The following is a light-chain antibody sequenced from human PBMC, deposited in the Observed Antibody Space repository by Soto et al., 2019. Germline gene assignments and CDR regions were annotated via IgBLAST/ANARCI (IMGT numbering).Light chain of an antibody. J-gene: IGKJ2*01. V-gene: IGKV1-39*01. Sequence: DFQMTQSPSSLSASEGDRVTITCRTRQSISNYLNWYQQTPGKAPNLLIYAASSFQPGVPSRFSGSGSGTEFTRTISSLQPEAFETNYCQQTYSTPYTFGQGNKREIK. CDR3: QQTYSTPYT. CDR2: AAS. CDR1: QSISNY.